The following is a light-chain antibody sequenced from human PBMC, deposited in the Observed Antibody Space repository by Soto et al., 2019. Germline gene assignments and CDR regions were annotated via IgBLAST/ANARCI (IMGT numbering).Light chain of an antibody. CDR2: DAS. CDR3: QQYNNWPLT. J-gene: IGKJ4*01. CDR1: QSINTK. V-gene: IGKV3-15*01. Sequence: EIVMTQSPATLSVSPGEGATFSCRASQSINTKIAWYQLKPGQVPRLLIYDASIRATGSPARFSGSGSGTEFTLTISSLQSEDFAVYYCQQYNNWPLTFGGGTKVDIK.